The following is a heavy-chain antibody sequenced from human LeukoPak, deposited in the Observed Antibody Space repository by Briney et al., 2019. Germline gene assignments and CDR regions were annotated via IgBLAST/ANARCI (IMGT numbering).Heavy chain of an antibody. Sequence: GGSLRLSCAASGFTFYNYAMSWVRQAPGKGLEWVSGISGSGGSTFYAESVKGRFTISRDDSKLYLQMNSLGAEDTAVYYCARARGLGIGAHFDYWGQGTLVTVSS. CDR1: GFTFYNYA. V-gene: IGHV3-23*01. CDR3: ARARGLGIGAHFDY. CDR2: ISGSGGST. J-gene: IGHJ4*02. D-gene: IGHD4-17*01.